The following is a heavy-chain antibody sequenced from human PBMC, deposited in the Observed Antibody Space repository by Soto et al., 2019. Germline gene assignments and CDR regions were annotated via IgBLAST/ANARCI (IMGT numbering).Heavy chain of an antibody. Sequence: ESGGGLVLPGGSLRLSCAASGFTFSSYAMSWVRQAPGKGLEWVSAVTGGGGSTWSADSVKGRFTISRDNSKNTLYLQMDSLRAEDTAVYYCAKGSASGSPYYFDYWGQGALVTVSS. CDR1: GFTFSSYA. D-gene: IGHD6-25*01. CDR2: VTGGGGST. CDR3: AKGSASGSPYYFDY. J-gene: IGHJ4*02. V-gene: IGHV3-23*01.